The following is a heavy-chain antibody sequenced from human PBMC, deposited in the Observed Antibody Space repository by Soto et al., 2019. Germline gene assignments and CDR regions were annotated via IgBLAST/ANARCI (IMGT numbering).Heavy chain of an antibody. CDR1: VFTFGDYA. D-gene: IGHD6-19*01. V-gene: IGHV3-9*01. J-gene: IGHJ4*02. Sequence: PVGSLRLSCASSVFTFGDYAMQCVRQSPGKGLEWVSAISWNSGSIDYADSVKGRFTISRDNAKNSLYLQMNSLRAEDTALYYCARSHTTSGWYVTNDYWGKGTRLTVSS. CDR2: ISWNSGSI. CDR3: ARSHTTSGWYVTNDY.